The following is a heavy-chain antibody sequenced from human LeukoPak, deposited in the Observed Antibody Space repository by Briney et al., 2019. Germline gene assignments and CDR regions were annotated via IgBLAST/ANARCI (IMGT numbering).Heavy chain of an antibody. CDR2: IYSGGST. J-gene: IGHJ6*02. CDR3: ARDLKGNDFTYYYGMDV. V-gene: IGHV3-66*02. Sequence: GGSLRLSCAASGFTISSNYINWVRQAPGKGLEWVSVIYSGGSTYYADSVKGRFTISRDNSKNTLYLQMNSLRAEDTAVYYCARDLKGNDFTYYYGMDVWGQGTTVTVSS. CDR1: GFTISSNY. D-gene: IGHD3-3*01.